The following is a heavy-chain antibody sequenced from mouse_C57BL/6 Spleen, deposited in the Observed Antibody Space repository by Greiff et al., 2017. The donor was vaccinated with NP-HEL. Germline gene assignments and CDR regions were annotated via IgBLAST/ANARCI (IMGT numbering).Heavy chain of an antibody. D-gene: IGHD1-1*01. V-gene: IGHV1-81*01. CDR3: ARRWGYTTVVARDFDY. J-gene: IGHJ2*01. CDR2: IYPRSGNT. CDR1: GYTFTSYG. Sequence: QVQLKQSGAELARPGASVKLSCKASGYTFTSYGISWVKQRTGQGLEWIGEIYPRSGNTYYNEKFKGKATLTADKSSSTAYMELRSLTSEDSAVYFCARRWGYTTVVARDFDYWGQGTTLTVSS.